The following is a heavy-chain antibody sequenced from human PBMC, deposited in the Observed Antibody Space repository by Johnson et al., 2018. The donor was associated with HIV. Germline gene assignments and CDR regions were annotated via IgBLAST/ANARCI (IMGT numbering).Heavy chain of an antibody. J-gene: IGHJ3*02. CDR2: ITSNTDGGTT. V-gene: IGHV3-15*01. CDR1: GFTFSNAW. D-gene: IGHD2-21*02. Sequence: VQLVESGGGLVQPGGSLRLSCAASGFTFSNAWMSWVRQAPGKGLEWVGRITSNTDGGTTDYAAPVKGRFTISRDDSKNTVYLQMNSLKTEDTDIYSCTTVTAFGAFDIWGQGTMVTVSS. CDR3: TTVTAFGAFDI.